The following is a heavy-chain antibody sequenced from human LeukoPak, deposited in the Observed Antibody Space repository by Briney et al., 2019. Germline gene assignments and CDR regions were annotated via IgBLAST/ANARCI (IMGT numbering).Heavy chain of an antibody. J-gene: IGHJ4*02. V-gene: IGHV3-7*03. CDR3: ARFPRDPWRFDY. CDR2: IKEDGSES. Sequence: GGSLRLSCAVSGFTFSSGWMTWVRQAPGKGLEWVANIKEDGSESYYVDSVKGRFTISRDNTKNSLYLQMNSLRAEDTAVYYCARFPRDPWRFDYWGQGTLVTVSS. D-gene: IGHD5-12*01. CDR1: GFTFSSGW.